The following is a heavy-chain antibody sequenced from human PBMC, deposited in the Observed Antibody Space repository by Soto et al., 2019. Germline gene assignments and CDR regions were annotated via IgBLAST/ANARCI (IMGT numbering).Heavy chain of an antibody. D-gene: IGHD2-15*01. CDR1: GGSISSYY. CDR2: IYYSGST. V-gene: IGHV4-59*01. Sequence: SETLSLTSTVSGGSISSYYWSWIRQPPGKGLEWIGYIYYSGSTNYNPSLKSRVTISVDTSKSQFSLKLSSVTAADTAVYYCARGGYCSGGSCYWFDPWGQGTLVTVSS. J-gene: IGHJ5*02. CDR3: ARGGYCSGGSCYWFDP.